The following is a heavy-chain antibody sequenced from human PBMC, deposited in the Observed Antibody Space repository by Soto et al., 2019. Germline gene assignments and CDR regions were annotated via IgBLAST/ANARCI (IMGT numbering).Heavy chain of an antibody. CDR2: IKPKTDGGTT. CDR3: STVRTY. J-gene: IGHJ4*02. Sequence: EAQLVESGGGLVKPGGSLRLSCAASGFTFSKTYMNWVRQAPGKGLEWVGRIKPKTDGGTTDYAAPVEGRFTISRDDSKNTLYLHMNSLKTDDTAVYYCSTVRTYWGQGTLVTVSS. D-gene: IGHD3-10*01. V-gene: IGHV3-15*01. CDR1: GFTFSKTY.